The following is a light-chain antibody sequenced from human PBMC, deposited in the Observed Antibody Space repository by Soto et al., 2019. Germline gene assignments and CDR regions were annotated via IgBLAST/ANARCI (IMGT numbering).Light chain of an antibody. CDR3: QQYYTTPHT. J-gene: IGKJ1*01. V-gene: IGKV4-1*01. Sequence: DIVMTQSPDSLAVSLGERATINCKSSQNVLSTSNNRNYLAWYQHKPGQPPQLLVSWASTRDSAVPDRFRGSGSGTDFTLTISSLQAEDAAVYYCQQYYTTPHTFGQGTKVEI. CDR2: WAS. CDR1: QNVLSTSNNRNY.